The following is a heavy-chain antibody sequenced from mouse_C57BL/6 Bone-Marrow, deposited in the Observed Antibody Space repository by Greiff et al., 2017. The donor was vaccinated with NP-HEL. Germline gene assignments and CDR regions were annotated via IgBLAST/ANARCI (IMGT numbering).Heavy chain of an antibody. CDR3: ARTTAVAPRDFDY. Sequence: QVQLQQPGAELVMPGASVKLSCKASGYTFTSYWMHWVKQRPGQGLEWIGEIDPSDSYTNYNQKFKGKSTLTVDKSSSTAYMQLSSLTSEDSAVYYCARTTAVAPRDFDYWGQGTTLTVSS. CDR1: GYTFTSYW. J-gene: IGHJ2*01. CDR2: IDPSDSYT. D-gene: IGHD1-1*01. V-gene: IGHV1-69*01.